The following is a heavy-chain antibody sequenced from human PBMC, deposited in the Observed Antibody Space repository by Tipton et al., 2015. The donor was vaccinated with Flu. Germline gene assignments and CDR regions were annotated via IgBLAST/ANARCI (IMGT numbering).Heavy chain of an antibody. CDR2: ISHSSRTI. Sequence: QLVQSGGGLVQPGGSLRLSCAGSGFTFSDYYMGWFRQAPGKGLEWVSYISHSSRTIYYAASVEGRFTISRDNAENSLFLQMNSLKTEDTAVYYCARDYGSGAYYSRAFDIWGQGTAVNVSS. V-gene: IGHV3-11*01. J-gene: IGHJ3*02. CDR3: ARDYGSGAYYSRAFDI. D-gene: IGHD3-10*01. CDR1: GFTFSDYY.